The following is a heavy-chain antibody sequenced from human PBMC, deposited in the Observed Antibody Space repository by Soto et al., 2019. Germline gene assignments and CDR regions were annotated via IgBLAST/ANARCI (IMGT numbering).Heavy chain of an antibody. CDR2: ISGSGGST. V-gene: IGHV3-23*01. D-gene: IGHD3-10*01. CDR3: AKAPHWDYYGAGSYH. J-gene: IGHJ5*02. CDR1: GFTFSSYA. Sequence: EVQLLESGGGLVQPGGSLRLSCAASGFTFSSYAMSWVRQAPGKGLEWVSAISGSGGSTYYADCVKGRFTISRDSSKTTRYLQMICLRAEGTAVYYCAKAPHWDYYGAGSYHWGQGTLVTVSS.